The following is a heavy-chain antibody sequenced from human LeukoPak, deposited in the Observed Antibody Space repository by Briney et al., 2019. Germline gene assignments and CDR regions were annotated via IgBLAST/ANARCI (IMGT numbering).Heavy chain of an antibody. Sequence: GGSLRLSCAASEFTVSSNYMSWVRQAPGKGLEWVSVIYSGGSTYYADSVKGRFTISRDNSKNTLYLQMNSLRAEDTAVYYCTPYCTDGICRDIDYWGQGTLVTVSS. CDR3: TPYCTDGICRDIDY. D-gene: IGHD2-8*01. J-gene: IGHJ4*02. CDR2: IYSGGST. CDR1: EFTVSSNY. V-gene: IGHV3-66*01.